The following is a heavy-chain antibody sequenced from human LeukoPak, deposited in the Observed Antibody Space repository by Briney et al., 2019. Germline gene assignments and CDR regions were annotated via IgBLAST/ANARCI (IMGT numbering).Heavy chain of an antibody. D-gene: IGHD3-10*01. V-gene: IGHV1-8*01. CDR2: MNPNSGNT. Sequence: ASVKVSCKASGYTFTSYDINRVRQATGQGLEWMGWMNPNSGNTGYAQKFQGRVTMTRNTSISTAYMELSSLRSEDTAVYYCAIMVRGVHQAFDYWGQGTLVTVSS. J-gene: IGHJ4*02. CDR1: GYTFTSYD. CDR3: AIMVRGVHQAFDY.